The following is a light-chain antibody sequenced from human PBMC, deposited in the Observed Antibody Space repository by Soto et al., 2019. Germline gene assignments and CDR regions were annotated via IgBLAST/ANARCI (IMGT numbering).Light chain of an antibody. V-gene: IGKV3-15*01. CDR3: QQYKNWPPIT. CDR2: DTS. J-gene: IGKJ5*01. CDR1: QGIGDT. Sequence: RRQSPATLSVSSGVLANLSGSSSQGIGDTLAWYQHKPGQTPILLIYDTSTRATGVPTRFSGSASGTEFTLTISGLQSEDFAVYYCQQYKNWPPITCGQGTRREIK.